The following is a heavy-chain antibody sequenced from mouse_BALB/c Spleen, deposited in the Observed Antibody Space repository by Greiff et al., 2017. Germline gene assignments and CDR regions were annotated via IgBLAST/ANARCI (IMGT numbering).Heavy chain of an antibody. J-gene: IGHJ3*01. V-gene: IGHV14-3*02. D-gene: IGHD3-2*02. CDR1: GFNFKDSY. CDR2: IDPANGNT. Sequence: EVQLQQSGAELVKPGASVKLSCTASGFNFKDSYMHWVKQRPEQGLEWIGRIDPANGNTKYDPKFQGKATITADTSSNTAYLQLSSLTSEDTAVYYCARSGTAQANPLAYWGQGTLVTVSA. CDR3: ARSGTAQANPLAY.